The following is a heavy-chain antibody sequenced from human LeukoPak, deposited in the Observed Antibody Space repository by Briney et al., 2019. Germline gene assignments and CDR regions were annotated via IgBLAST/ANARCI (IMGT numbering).Heavy chain of an antibody. CDR1: GGSFSGYY. Sequence: SETLSLTCAVYGGSFSGYYWSWIRQPPGKGLEWIGEINHSGSTNYNPSLKSRVTISVDTSENQFSLKLSSVTAADTAVYYCARHVYYYDSSGEEWGQGTLVTVSS. CDR3: ARHVYYYDSSGEE. J-gene: IGHJ4*02. CDR2: INHSGST. V-gene: IGHV4-34*01. D-gene: IGHD3-22*01.